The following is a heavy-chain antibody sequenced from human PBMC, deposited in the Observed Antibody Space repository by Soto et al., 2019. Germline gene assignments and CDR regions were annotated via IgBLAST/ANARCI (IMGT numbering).Heavy chain of an antibody. D-gene: IGHD1-26*01. CDR2: INPKTAAT. J-gene: IGHJ6*02. Sequence: QVPLVQSGAEVKKSGASVKVSCKPSGYSFSDYFIQWVRQAPGQGLEWVAWINPKTAATNYAKKFQGRVSVTWDTSSTTAYMELTSLRPDDTAVYYCARIKWGLNYYNGMDVWGQGTTVIFSS. CDR3: ARIKWGLNYYNGMDV. V-gene: IGHV1-2*02. CDR1: GYSFSDYF.